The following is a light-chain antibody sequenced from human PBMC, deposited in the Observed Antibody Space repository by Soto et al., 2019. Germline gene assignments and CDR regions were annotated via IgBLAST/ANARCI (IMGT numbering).Light chain of an antibody. CDR3: QQYNSYWT. CDR1: QSISSW. Sequence: DIQWTQSPSCLSASVGGRVTVAFRASQSISSWLAWYQQKPGKAPKLLIYDASSLESGVPSRFSGRGSGTEFTLTISSLQPDDFATYYCQQYNSYWTFGQGTKVDI. J-gene: IGKJ1*01. V-gene: IGKV1-5*01. CDR2: DAS.